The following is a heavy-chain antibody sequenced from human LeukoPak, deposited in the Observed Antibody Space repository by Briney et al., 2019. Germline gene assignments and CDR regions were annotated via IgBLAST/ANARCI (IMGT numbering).Heavy chain of an antibody. CDR1: EFTFGDYA. CDR2: IRSKTYGGTA. J-gene: IGHJ4*02. CDR3: KSAGSYY. Sequence: GGSLRLSCTASEFTFGDYAMSWVRQAPGKGLEWVGFIRSKTYGGTAEYAASVKGRFTISRDDSKSIAYLQMNRLKTEDTAVYYCKSAGSYYWGQGTLVIVSS. V-gene: IGHV3-49*04. D-gene: IGHD1-26*01.